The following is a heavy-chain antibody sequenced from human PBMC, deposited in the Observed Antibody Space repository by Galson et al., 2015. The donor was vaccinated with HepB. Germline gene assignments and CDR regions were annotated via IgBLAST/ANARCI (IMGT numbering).Heavy chain of an antibody. V-gene: IGHV4-31*02. CDR1: GGSISSGGYY. Sequence: VSGGSISSGGYYWSWIRQHPGKGLEWIGFIYYSGSTYYNPSLKSRVSISVDTSKNQFSLKLSSVTAADTAVYYCARGRSSPTYYYDSAGYSKYYFDYWGQGTLATVSS. J-gene: IGHJ4*02. CDR2: IYYSGST. CDR3: ARGRSSPTYYYDSAGYSKYYFDY. D-gene: IGHD3-22*01.